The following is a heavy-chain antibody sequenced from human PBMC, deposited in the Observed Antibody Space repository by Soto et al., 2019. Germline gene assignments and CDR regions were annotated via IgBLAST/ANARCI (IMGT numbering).Heavy chain of an antibody. CDR3: VKPPVITASYYYYDMDV. V-gene: IGHV3-23*01. CDR2: ISGSGIST. J-gene: IGHJ6*02. CDR1: GFTFSTYP. D-gene: IGHD4-4*01. Sequence: EAQLLESGGGLVQPGGSLRLSCAASGFTFSTYPMSWVRQAPGKGLEWVSGISGSGISTYYTDSVKGRFTISRDNSKNPVFLQMNSLRDEDTAVYYCVKPPVITASYYYYDMDVWGQGTTVTVSS.